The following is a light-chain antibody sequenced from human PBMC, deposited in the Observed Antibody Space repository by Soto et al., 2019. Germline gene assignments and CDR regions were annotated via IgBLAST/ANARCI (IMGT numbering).Light chain of an antibody. V-gene: IGKV1-39*01. Sequence: DIQMTQSPSSLSASVGDRVTITYRASQSISSYLNWYQQKPGKAPKLLIYAASSLQSGVPSRFSGSGSGTDFTLTISSLQPEDFATYYCQQRETFGQGTKVEIK. CDR1: QSISSY. CDR2: AAS. J-gene: IGKJ1*01. CDR3: QQRET.